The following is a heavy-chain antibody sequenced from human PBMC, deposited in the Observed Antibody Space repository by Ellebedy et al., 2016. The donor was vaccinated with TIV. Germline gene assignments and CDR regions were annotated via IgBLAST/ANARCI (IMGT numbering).Heavy chain of an antibody. Sequence: MPGGSLRLSCTVSGGSFSSTSYYWGWIRQPPGKGLEWIGSMSYRGGTYFNPSLKSRVTISVDTSKNQFSLRLSSVTAADTAVYYCARHSVHSGSYFYWGQGTLVTVSS. CDR1: GGSFSSTSYY. D-gene: IGHD1-26*01. V-gene: IGHV4-39*01. CDR2: MSYRGGT. J-gene: IGHJ4*02. CDR3: ARHSVHSGSYFY.